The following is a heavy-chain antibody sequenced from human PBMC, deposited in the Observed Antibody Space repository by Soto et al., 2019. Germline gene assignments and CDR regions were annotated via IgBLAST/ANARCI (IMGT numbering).Heavy chain of an antibody. Sequence: QVQLVESGGGVVQPGRSLRLSCAASGFTFSSYAMHWVRQAPGKGLEWVAVISYDGSNKYYADSVKGRFTISRDNSKNTLYRQMNSLRAEDTAVYYCASIVPAAGGYYYYYYGMDVWGQGTTVTVSS. J-gene: IGHJ6*02. D-gene: IGHD2-2*01. CDR2: ISYDGSNK. CDR3: ASIVPAAGGYYYYYYGMDV. V-gene: IGHV3-30-3*01. CDR1: GFTFSSYA.